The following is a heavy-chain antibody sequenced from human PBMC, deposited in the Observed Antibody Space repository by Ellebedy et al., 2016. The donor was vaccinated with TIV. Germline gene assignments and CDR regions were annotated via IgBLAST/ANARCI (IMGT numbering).Heavy chain of an antibody. J-gene: IGHJ4*02. CDR1: GGTFSSYA. Sequence: SVKVSCXASGGTFSSYAISWVRQAPGQGLEWMGGIIPIFGTANYAQKFQGRVTITADESTSTAYMELSSLRSEDTAVYYCARNYGDAKNFDYWGQGTLVTVSS. CDR2: IIPIFGTA. CDR3: ARNYGDAKNFDY. V-gene: IGHV1-69*13. D-gene: IGHD4-17*01.